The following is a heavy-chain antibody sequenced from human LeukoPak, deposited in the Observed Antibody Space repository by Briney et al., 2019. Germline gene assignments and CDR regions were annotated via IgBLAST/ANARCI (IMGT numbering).Heavy chain of an antibody. V-gene: IGHV1-18*01. CDR3: AREPHYYDSSGYYYV. CDR1: GYTFTSYG. CDR2: ISAYNGNT. J-gene: IGHJ4*02. D-gene: IGHD3-22*01. Sequence: ASVKVSCKASGYTFTSYGISWVRQAPGQGLEWMGWISAYNGNTNYAQKLPGRVTMTTDTSTSTAYMELRSLRSDDTAVYYCAREPHYYDSSGYYYVWGQGTLVTVSS.